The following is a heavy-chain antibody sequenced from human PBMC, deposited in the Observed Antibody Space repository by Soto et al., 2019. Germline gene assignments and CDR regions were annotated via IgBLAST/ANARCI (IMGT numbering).Heavy chain of an antibody. V-gene: IGHV3-21*01. Sequence: EVQLVESGGGLVKPGGSLRLSCAASGFTFSRYSMNCVRQAPGKGLEWVSSISGSSSYIYYADSVKGRFTISRDNAKNSLYLQMNSLRAEDTAVYYCARSYDILTGYSGFDYWGQGTLVTVSS. CDR3: ARSYDILTGYSGFDY. CDR2: ISGSSSYI. J-gene: IGHJ4*02. CDR1: GFTFSRYS. D-gene: IGHD3-9*01.